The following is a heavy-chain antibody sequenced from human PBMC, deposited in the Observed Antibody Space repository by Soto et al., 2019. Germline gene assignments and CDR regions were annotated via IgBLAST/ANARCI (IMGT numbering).Heavy chain of an antibody. D-gene: IGHD2-15*01. J-gene: IGHJ6*02. CDR1: GGTFSSYA. V-gene: IGHV1-69*01. Sequence: QVQLVQSGAEVKKPGSSVKVSCKAPGGTFSSYAISWVRQAPGQGLEWMGGIIPIFGTANYAQKFQGRVTITADESTSTGYMELSSLRSEDTAVYYYARSQGGSSSLDIYYYYYYGMDVWGQGTTVTVSS. CDR3: ARSQGGSSSLDIYYYYYYGMDV. CDR2: IIPIFGTA.